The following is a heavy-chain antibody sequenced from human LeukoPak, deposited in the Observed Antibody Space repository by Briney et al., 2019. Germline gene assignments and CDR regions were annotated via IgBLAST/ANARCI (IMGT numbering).Heavy chain of an antibody. D-gene: IGHD3-3*02. J-gene: IGHJ4*02. V-gene: IGHV3-23*01. CDR1: GFTFSNAW. CDR3: ARIGSAAFTDS. CDR2: ISDSGGAI. Sequence: GGSLRLSCAASGFTFSNAWMNWVRQAPGKGLEWVSAISDSGGAIYYADSVKGRFTMSRDNSKNSLFLRMNSLRAEDTAVYYCARIGSAAFTDSWGQGTLVTVSS.